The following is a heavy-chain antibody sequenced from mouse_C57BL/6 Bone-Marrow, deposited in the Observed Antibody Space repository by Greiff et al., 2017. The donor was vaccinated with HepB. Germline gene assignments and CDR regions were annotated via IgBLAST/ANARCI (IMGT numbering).Heavy chain of an antibody. V-gene: IGHV14-4*01. CDR1: GFNIKDDY. CDR2: IDPENGDT. Sequence: EVQLQQSGAELVRPGASVKLSCTASGFNIKDDYMHWVKQRPEQGLEWIGWIDPENGDTEYASKFQGKATITADTSSNTAYLQLSSLTSEDTAVYYCTADDALSDYWGQGTTLTVSS. CDR3: TADDALSDY. J-gene: IGHJ2*01. D-gene: IGHD2-3*01.